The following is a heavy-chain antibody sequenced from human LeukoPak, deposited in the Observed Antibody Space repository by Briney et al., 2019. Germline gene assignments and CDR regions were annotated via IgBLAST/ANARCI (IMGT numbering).Heavy chain of an antibody. V-gene: IGHV3-30-3*01. Sequence: GRSLRLSCAASGFTFDDYAMHWVRQVPGKGLEWVAVISYDGSNKYYADSVKGRFTISRDNSKDTLYLQMNSLRAEDTAVYYCATNYGSGSYPVDYWGQGTLVTVSS. J-gene: IGHJ4*02. CDR2: ISYDGSNK. D-gene: IGHD3-10*01. CDR1: GFTFDDYA. CDR3: ATNYGSGSYPVDY.